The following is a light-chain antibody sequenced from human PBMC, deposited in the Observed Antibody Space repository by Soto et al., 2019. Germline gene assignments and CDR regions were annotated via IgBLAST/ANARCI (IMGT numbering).Light chain of an antibody. CDR3: GTWDSGQSGVV. CDR2: DIN. J-gene: IGLJ3*02. CDR1: SSNIGKNY. V-gene: IGLV1-51*01. Sequence: QSVLTQPPSVSAAPGQKVTITCSGTSSNIGKNYVSWYQLLPGTAPKLLIYDINRRPSGIPYRFSGSRSGTSASLVITGVQTGDEADYYCGTWDSGQSGVVFGGGTKLTVL.